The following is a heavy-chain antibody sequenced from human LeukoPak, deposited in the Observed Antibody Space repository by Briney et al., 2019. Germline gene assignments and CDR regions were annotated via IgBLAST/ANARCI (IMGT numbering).Heavy chain of an antibody. CDR3: ARILRFLEGYMDV. CDR1: GGTFSSYA. D-gene: IGHD3-3*01. V-gene: IGHV1-18*01. Sequence: GSSVKVSCKASGGTFSSYAISWVRQAPGQGLEWMGWISAYNGNTNYAQKLQGRVTMTTDTSTSTAYMELRSLRSDDTAVYYCARILRFLEGYMDVWGKGTTVTVSS. CDR2: ISAYNGNT. J-gene: IGHJ6*03.